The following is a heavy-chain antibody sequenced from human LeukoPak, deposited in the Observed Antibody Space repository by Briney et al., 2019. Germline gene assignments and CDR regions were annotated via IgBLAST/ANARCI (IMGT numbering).Heavy chain of an antibody. D-gene: IGHD1-26*01. Sequence: GGSLRLSCAASGFTFSTFAMIWVRQPPGKGLEWVSSIFPSGGEIHYADSVRGRFTISRDNSKSTLSLQMNSLRAEDTAVYYCARDYGGSYGSWGQGTLVTVSS. CDR2: IFPSGGEI. CDR1: GFTFSTFA. J-gene: IGHJ5*02. V-gene: IGHV3-23*01. CDR3: ARDYGGSYGS.